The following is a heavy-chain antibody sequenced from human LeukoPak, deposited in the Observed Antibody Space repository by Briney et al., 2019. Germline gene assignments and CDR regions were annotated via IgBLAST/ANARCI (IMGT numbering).Heavy chain of an antibody. CDR3: ARDYYDRGYFDY. D-gene: IGHD3-22*01. CDR1: GFTFSSYE. J-gene: IGHJ4*02. CDR2: ISSSGSTI. V-gene: IGHV3-48*03. Sequence: GGSLRLSCAASGFTFSSYEMNWVRQAPGKGLEGVSYISSSGSTIYYADSVKGRFTISRDNAKNSLYLQMNSLRAEDTAVYYCARDYYDRGYFDYWGQGTLVTVSS.